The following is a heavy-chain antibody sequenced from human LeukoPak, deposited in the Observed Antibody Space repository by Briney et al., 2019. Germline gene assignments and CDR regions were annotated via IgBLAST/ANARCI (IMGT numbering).Heavy chain of an antibody. CDR1: GFTFSGSA. Sequence: PGGSPRLSCAASGFTFSGSAMRWVRQASGKGLEWVGRIRSKANTYATAYAASVKGRFTISRDDSKNTAYLQLNSLKTEDTAVYYCSAAVGTDFYDYGMDVWGQGTTVTVSS. CDR3: SAAVGTDFYDYGMDV. CDR2: IRSKANTYAT. V-gene: IGHV3-73*01. J-gene: IGHJ6*02. D-gene: IGHD6-13*01.